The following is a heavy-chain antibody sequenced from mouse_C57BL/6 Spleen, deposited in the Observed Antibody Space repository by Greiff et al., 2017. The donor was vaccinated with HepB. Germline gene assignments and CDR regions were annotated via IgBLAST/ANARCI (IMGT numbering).Heavy chain of an antibody. CDR2: ISSGGSYT. Sequence: VQLKESGGDLVKPGGSLKLSCAASGFTFSSYGMSWVRQTPDKRLEWVATISSGGSYTYYPDSVKGRFTISRDNAKNTLYLQMSSLKSEDTAMYYCASLPAMDYWGQGTSVTVSS. CDR1: GFTFSSYG. V-gene: IGHV5-6*01. J-gene: IGHJ4*01. CDR3: ASLPAMDY.